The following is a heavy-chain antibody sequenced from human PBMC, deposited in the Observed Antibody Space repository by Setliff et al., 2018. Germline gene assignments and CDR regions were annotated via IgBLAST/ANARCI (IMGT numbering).Heavy chain of an antibody. Sequence: KASETLSLTCTVSGGSISSSSYQWGWVRQTPGKGLEWIGSIYYSGTAYYNPSLKSRDTISVDTSKNQFSLQVTSVTATDTAVYYCARHEFVGGYYGSVTYRHFDYWGQGILVTVSS. V-gene: IGHV4-39*01. CDR1: GGSISSSSYQ. J-gene: IGHJ4*02. CDR3: ARHEFVGGYYGSVTYRHFDY. CDR2: IYYSGTA. D-gene: IGHD3-10*01.